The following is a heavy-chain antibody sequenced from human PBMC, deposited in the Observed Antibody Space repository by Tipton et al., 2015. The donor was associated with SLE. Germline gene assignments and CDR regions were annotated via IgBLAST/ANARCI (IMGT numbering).Heavy chain of an antibody. D-gene: IGHD5-12*01. CDR2: IFYRGRT. J-gene: IGHJ4*02. CDR3: ARRHYSGPFDS. CDR1: GGSIGSNSYH. V-gene: IGHV4-39*07. Sequence: TLSLTCTVSGGSIGSNSYHWGWIRQPPGKGLEWIGSIFYRGRTYRNPSLKSRVTIALDTSKNQFSLKLNSVTAADTAVYYCARRHYSGPFDSWGQGTLVTVSS.